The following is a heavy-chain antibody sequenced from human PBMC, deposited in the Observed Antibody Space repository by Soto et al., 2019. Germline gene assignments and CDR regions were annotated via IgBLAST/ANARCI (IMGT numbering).Heavy chain of an antibody. CDR3: ARATVTTYYYYYGMDV. CDR1: GFTFSSYA. D-gene: IGHD4-17*01. J-gene: IGHJ6*02. Sequence: QVQLVESGGGVVQPGRSLRLSCAASGFTFSSYAMHWVRQAPGKGLEWVAVISYDGSNKYYADSVKGRFTISRDNSKNTLYLQMNSLRAEDTAVYYCARATVTTYYYYYGMDVWVQGTTVTVSS. V-gene: IGHV3-30-3*01. CDR2: ISYDGSNK.